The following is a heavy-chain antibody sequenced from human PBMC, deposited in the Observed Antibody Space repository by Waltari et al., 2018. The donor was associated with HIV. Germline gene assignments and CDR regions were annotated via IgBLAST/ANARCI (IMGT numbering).Heavy chain of an antibody. V-gene: IGHV1-2*06. CDR2: INPNSGGT. CDR1: GYTSTAYY. J-gene: IGHJ5*02. Sequence: QVQLVQSGAEVKKRGASVKVSCKASGYTSTAYYMHWVRQAPGQGLEWMGRINPNSGGTNYAQKFQGRVTMTRDTSISTAYMELSRLRSDDTAVYYCARRGSSGSYWFDPWGQGTLVTVSS. CDR3: ARRGSSGSYWFDP. D-gene: IGHD1-26*01.